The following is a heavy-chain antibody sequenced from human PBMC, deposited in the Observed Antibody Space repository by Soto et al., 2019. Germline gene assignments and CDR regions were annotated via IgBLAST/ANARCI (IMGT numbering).Heavy chain of an antibody. CDR2: ISAYNGNT. D-gene: IGHD3-9*01. CDR3: ARAYDILTIRHYYYSGMDV. CDR1: GYTFTSYG. Sequence: ASVKVSCKASGYTFTSYGISWVRQAPGQGLEWMGWISAYNGNTNYAQKLQGRVTMTTDTSTSTAYMELRSLRSDDTAVYYCARAYDILTIRHYYYSGMDVWGQGTTVTVSS. J-gene: IGHJ6*02. V-gene: IGHV1-18*04.